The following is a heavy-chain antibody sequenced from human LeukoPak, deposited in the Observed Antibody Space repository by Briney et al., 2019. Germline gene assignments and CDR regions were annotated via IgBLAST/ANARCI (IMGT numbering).Heavy chain of an antibody. Sequence: PSETLSPTCTVSGGSINSSSYYWGWIRQPPGKGLEWIGSIYYSGSTYYNPSLKSRVTISVDTSKNQFSLKLSSVTAADTAVYYCALHLFAFGGVIASHDYWGQGTLVTVSS. CDR1: GGSINSSSYY. CDR2: IYYSGST. CDR3: ALHLFAFGGVIASHDY. V-gene: IGHV4-39*01. J-gene: IGHJ4*02. D-gene: IGHD3-16*02.